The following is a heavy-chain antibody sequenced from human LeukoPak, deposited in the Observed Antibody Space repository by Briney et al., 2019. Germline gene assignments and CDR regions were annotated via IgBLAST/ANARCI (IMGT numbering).Heavy chain of an antibody. CDR3: ARLASSTSLLYWFDP. Sequence: SETLSLTCTVSGGSISSYYWSWIRQPPGKGLEWIGYIYCSGSTNYNPSLKSRVTISVDTSKNQFSLKLSSVTAADTAVYYCARLASSTSLLYWFDPWGQGTLVTVSS. J-gene: IGHJ5*02. V-gene: IGHV4-59*08. D-gene: IGHD2-2*01. CDR2: IYCSGST. CDR1: GGSISSYY.